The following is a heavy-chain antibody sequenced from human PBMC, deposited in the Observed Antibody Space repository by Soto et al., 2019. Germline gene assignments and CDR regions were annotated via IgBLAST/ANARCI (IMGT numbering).Heavy chain of an antibody. CDR2: INPSGGST. CDR3: ARDPRPIAAARPAEYFQH. CDR1: GYTFTSYY. Sequence: QVQLVQSGAEVKKPGASVKVSCKASGYTFTSYYMHWVRQAPGQGLEWMGIINPSGGSTSYAQKFQGRVTMTRDTSTSTVYMELSSLRSEDTAVYYCARDPRPIAAARPAEYFQHWGQGTLVTVSS. V-gene: IGHV1-46*01. J-gene: IGHJ1*01. D-gene: IGHD6-13*01.